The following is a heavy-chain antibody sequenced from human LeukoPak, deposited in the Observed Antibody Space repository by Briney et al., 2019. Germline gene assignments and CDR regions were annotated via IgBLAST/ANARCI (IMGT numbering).Heavy chain of an antibody. J-gene: IGHJ6*03. CDR1: GGSISGSVYY. CDR3: ARHGGDVTRYYHMDV. D-gene: IGHD2-21*02. CDR2: IYYSGST. V-gene: IGHV4-39*01. Sequence: SETLSLTCTVSGGSISGSVYYWGWIRQPPGKDLEWIGSIYYSGSTYYNPSLKSRLTMSVDTSKNHFSLKLSSVTASDTAVYYCARHGGDVTRYYHMDVWGKGTTVTVSS.